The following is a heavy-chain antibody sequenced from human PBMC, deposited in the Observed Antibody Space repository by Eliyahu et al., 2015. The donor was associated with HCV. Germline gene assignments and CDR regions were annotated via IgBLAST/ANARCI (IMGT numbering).Heavy chain of an antibody. CDR1: GGSISSYY. J-gene: IGHJ4*02. D-gene: IGHD6-19*01. CDR2: IYYSGST. Sequence: QVQLQESGPGLVKPSETLSLTCTVSGGSISSYYWSWIRQPPGKGLEWIGYIYYSGSTNYHPSLKSRVTISVDTSKNQFSLKLSSVTAADTAVYYCAKSSIAVAGGFDYWGQGTLVTVSS. V-gene: IGHV4-59*01. CDR3: AKSSIAVAGGFDY.